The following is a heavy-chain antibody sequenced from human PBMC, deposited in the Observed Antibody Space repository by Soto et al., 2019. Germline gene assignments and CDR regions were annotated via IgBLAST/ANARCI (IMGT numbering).Heavy chain of an antibody. D-gene: IGHD2-2*01. CDR2: IYPGDSDT. CDR1: GYSFTSYW. CDR3: ARVVVPAAQEPGSGMDV. J-gene: IGHJ6*02. V-gene: IGHV5-51*01. Sequence: TGESLKISCKGSGYSFTSYWIGWVRQMPGKGLEWMGIIYPGDSDTRYSPSFQGQVTISADKSISTAYLQWSSLKASDTAMYYCARVVVPAAQEPGSGMDVWGQGTTVTVSS.